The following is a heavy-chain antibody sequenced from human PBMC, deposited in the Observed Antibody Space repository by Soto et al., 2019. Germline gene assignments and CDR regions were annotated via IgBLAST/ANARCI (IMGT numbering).Heavy chain of an antibody. Sequence: ASVKVSCKSSGYNFNTFDIYCVRQATGHGLEWMGWMNPNSGNTGYAQELRGRVTMTRNTSNTTAYMELTSLTSDDTGVYYCAGGNFRYWGQGTLVTVAS. CDR3: AGGNFRY. CDR1: GYNFNTFD. CDR2: MNPNSGNT. J-gene: IGHJ4*02. V-gene: IGHV1-8*02.